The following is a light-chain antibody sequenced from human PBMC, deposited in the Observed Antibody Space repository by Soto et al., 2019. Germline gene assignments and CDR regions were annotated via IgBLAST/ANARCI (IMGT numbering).Light chain of an antibody. CDR2: DAS. Sequence: EIVLTQSPATLSLSPGERATLSCMASQSVSSYLAWYQQEPGQAPRLLIYDASNRATGIPARFSGSGSGTEFTLTISSLQSEDSAFYYCQQYNKWPITFGQGTRLEIK. CDR3: QQYNKWPIT. J-gene: IGKJ5*01. CDR1: QSVSSY. V-gene: IGKV3-11*01.